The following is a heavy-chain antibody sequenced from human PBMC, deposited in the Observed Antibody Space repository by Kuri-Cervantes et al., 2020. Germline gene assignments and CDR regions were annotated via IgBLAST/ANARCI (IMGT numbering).Heavy chain of an antibody. CDR3: ARGYCSSSGCYFDY. V-gene: IGHV4-38-2*01. Sequence: SETLSLTCAVSGYSISSSNWWGWVRQPPGQGLEWIGSIYQTGTTYYNPPLKSRVAISMDTSKNQFSLKLSSVTAADTAVFYCARGYCSSSGCYFDYWGQGTRVTVSS. D-gene: IGHD2-2*01. CDR1: GYSISSSNW. J-gene: IGHJ4*02. CDR2: IYQTGTT.